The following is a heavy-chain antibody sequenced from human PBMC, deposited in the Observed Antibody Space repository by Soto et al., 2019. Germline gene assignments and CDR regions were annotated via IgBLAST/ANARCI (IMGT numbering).Heavy chain of an antibody. Sequence: QLGGSLRLSCAASGFIFSSNWMSWVRHAPGKGLEWVANIKPDGSEKYYVDSVKGRFTVSRDNAKNSLYLQMNSPRAEDTAVYYCARGRDACCTGGNCYRFGRWGQGTLVTVAS. CDR2: IKPDGSEK. D-gene: IGHD2-15*01. V-gene: IGHV3-7*01. J-gene: IGHJ5*02. CDR1: GFIFSSNW. CDR3: ARGRDACCTGGNCYRFGR.